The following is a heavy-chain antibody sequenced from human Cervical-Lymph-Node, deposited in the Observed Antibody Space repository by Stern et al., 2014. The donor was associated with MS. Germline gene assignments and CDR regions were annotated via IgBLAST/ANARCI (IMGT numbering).Heavy chain of an antibody. CDR3: AKEETYDLIDY. J-gene: IGHJ4*02. Sequence: VQLVESGGGVVQPGRSLRLSCAASGFTFSHYGMHWVRQAPGKGREWVAAISYDGTNQYYAASVRGRFTISRDKSKNTLYLQMNSLRAEDTALYYCAKEETYDLIDYWGQGTLVTVSS. CDR2: ISYDGTNQ. CDR1: GFTFSHYG. D-gene: IGHD2-21*01. V-gene: IGHV3-30*18.